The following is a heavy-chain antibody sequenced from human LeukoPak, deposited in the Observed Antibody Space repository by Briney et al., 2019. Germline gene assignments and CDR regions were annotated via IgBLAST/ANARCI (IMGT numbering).Heavy chain of an antibody. Sequence: GGSLRLSCAASGFTFSSYEMNWVRQAPGKGLEWVSYISSSGSTIYYADSVKGRFTISRDNTKNSLFLQMNSLGAEDTAVYYCARDLLGWELHYFDYWGQGTLVTVSS. J-gene: IGHJ4*02. CDR1: GFTFSSYE. D-gene: IGHD1-26*01. V-gene: IGHV3-48*03. CDR2: ISSSGSTI. CDR3: ARDLLGWELHYFDY.